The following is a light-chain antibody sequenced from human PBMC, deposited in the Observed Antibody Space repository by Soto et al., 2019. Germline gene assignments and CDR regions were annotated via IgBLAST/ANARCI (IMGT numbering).Light chain of an antibody. Sequence: DIQLTQSPSFLSASVGDRVTITCRASQGIRSYLAWYQQKPGKAPNLLIYAASTLQSGVPSRFSGSYSGTEFTLTITSLQPEDFATYYCQQVNSYPITFGQGTRLEIK. CDR1: QGIRSY. CDR2: AAS. V-gene: IGKV1-9*01. J-gene: IGKJ5*01. CDR3: QQVNSYPIT.